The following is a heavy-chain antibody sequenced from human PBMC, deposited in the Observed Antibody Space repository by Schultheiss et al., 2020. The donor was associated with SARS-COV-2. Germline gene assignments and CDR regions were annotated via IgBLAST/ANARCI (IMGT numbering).Heavy chain of an antibody. Sequence: GESLKISCAASGFTFSSYAMSWVRQAPGKGLEWVSVIYSGGSTYYADSVKGRFTISRDNSKNTLYLQMNSLRAEDTAVYYCASSVTSGPWYYYYYGMDVWGQGTTVTVSS. CDR3: ASSVTSGPWYYYYYGMDV. J-gene: IGHJ6*02. V-gene: IGHV3-53*01. CDR1: GFTFSSYA. D-gene: IGHD4-17*01. CDR2: IYSGGST.